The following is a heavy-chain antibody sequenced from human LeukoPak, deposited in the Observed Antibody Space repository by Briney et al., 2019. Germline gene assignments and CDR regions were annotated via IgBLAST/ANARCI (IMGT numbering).Heavy chain of an antibody. V-gene: IGHV3-11*04. CDR3: ARDSSYYYDSSALKY. D-gene: IGHD3-22*01. Sequence: GGSLRLSCAASGFTFSDYYMSWIRQAPGKGLEWVSFISSSGTTIYYADSVKGRFTISRDNAKNSLYLQMNSLRAEDTAVYYCARDSSYYYDSSALKYWGQGTLVTVSS. J-gene: IGHJ4*02. CDR2: ISSSGTTI. CDR1: GFTFSDYY.